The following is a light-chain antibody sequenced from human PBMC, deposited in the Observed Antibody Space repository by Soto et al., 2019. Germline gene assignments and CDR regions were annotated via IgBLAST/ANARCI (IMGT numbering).Light chain of an antibody. V-gene: IGLV2-11*01. J-gene: IGLJ1*01. CDR1: SSDVGGYNY. CDR2: EGS. CDR3: CSFAGSGTQYV. Sequence: QSVLTQPRSVYGSPGQSVTISCTGTSSDVGGYNYVSWYQQHPGKAPKIMIFEGSKRPSGVSNRFSGSRSGNTASLTISGLQAEDEADYYCCSFAGSGTQYVFGTGTKVTVL.